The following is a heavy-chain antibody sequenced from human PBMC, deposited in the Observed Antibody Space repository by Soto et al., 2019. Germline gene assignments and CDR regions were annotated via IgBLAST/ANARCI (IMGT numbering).Heavy chain of an antibody. CDR3: ARTNPGYSGGWYPYYDYGIDV. CDR2: IIPIFGTA. J-gene: IGHJ6*02. Sequence: SVKASCKASGGTFSSYAISWVRQAPGQGLEWMGGIIPIFGTANYAQKFQGRVTITADESTSTAYMELSSLRSEDTAVYYCARTNPGYSGGWYPYYDYGIDVWG. CDR1: GGTFSSYA. D-gene: IGHD6-19*01. V-gene: IGHV1-69*13.